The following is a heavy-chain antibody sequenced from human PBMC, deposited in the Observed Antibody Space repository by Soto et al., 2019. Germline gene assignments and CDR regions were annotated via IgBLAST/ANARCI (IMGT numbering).Heavy chain of an antibody. J-gene: IGHJ3*02. CDR2: ISGSGGST. Sequence: GGSLRLSCAASGFTFSSYAMSWVHQAPGKGLEWVSAISGSGGSTYYADSVKGRFTISRDNSKNTLYLQMNSLRAEDTAIYYCAKDTKYVRAAAGTDAFDIWGQGTMVTVSS. CDR1: GFTFSSYA. CDR3: AKDTKYVRAAAGTDAFDI. V-gene: IGHV3-23*01. D-gene: IGHD6-13*01.